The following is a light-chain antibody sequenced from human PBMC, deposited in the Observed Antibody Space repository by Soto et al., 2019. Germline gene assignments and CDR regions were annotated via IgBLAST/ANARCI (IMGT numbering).Light chain of an antibody. CDR3: QQYYYWPPST. Sequence: EIVMTQSPATLSVSPGERATLSCRASQSVGTNLVWYQHKPGQAPRPLIYGASIRATGIPARFSASGSGTEVSLNISSLQSEDSAVYFCQQYYYWPPSTFGKGTKVEIK. CDR1: QSVGTN. CDR2: GAS. V-gene: IGKV3-15*01. J-gene: IGKJ2*01.